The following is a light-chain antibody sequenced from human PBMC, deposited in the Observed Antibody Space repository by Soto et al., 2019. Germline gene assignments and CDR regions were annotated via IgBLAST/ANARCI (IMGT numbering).Light chain of an antibody. CDR1: SSDVGGYDF. J-gene: IGLJ1*01. CDR2: EVT. Sequence: QSVLTQPASVSGSPGQSITISCTGTSSDVGGYDFVSWYRQYPGQAPKIWIYEVTHRPSGVPDRFSGSKSGNTASLTISGLQEDDEADYYCSSYTITSSPVFGPGTKLTVL. V-gene: IGLV2-14*01. CDR3: SSYTITSSPV.